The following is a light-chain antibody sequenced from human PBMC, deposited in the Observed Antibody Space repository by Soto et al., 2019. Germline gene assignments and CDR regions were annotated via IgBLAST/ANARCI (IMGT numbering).Light chain of an antibody. V-gene: IGKV3-20*01. CDR3: QQYGSSRT. CDR1: QSFSSNY. CDR2: GTS. Sequence: EIVLTQSPGTLSLSPGERATLSCRASQSFSSNYLAWYQQKPGQAPRLLIYGTSSRATGIPDRFSGSGSGTDFTLTISRLEPEDFAAYYCQQYGSSRTFGQGTKV. J-gene: IGKJ1*01.